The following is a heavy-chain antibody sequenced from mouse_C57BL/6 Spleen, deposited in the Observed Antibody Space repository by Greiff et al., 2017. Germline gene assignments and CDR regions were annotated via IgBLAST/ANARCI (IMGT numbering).Heavy chain of an antibody. V-gene: IGHV1-72*01. D-gene: IGHD2-3*01. CDR1: GYTFTSYW. CDR2: IDPNSGGT. J-gene: IGHJ1*03. Sequence: QVQLQQPGAELVKPGASVKLSCKASGYTFTSYWMHWVKQRPGRGLEWIGRIDPNSGGTKYNEKFKSKATLTVDTPSSTAYMQLSSLTSEDSAGDYCAPYDGYCLPLGVWGTGTTVTVSS. CDR3: APYDGYCLPLGV.